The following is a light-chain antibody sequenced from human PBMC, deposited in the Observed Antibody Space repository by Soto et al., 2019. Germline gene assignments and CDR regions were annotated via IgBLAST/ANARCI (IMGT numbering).Light chain of an antibody. CDR1: QNVYNN. CDR3: RQCRYLPLP. CDR2: DAS. J-gene: IGKJ4*01. Sequence: EIVMTQSPATLSVSPGEGATLSCKASQNVYNNLAWYQQRPGQPPRLLIYDASTRATGISARFSGSGYGTEFTLTISSLQSEDFSVDFCRQCRYLPLPCGGGPKSDIK. V-gene: IGKV3-15*01.